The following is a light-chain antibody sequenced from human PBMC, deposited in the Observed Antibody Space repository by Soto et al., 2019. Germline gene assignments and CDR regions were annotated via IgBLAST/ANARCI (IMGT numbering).Light chain of an antibody. J-gene: IGKJ2*01. CDR2: DTS. Sequence: ENVLMQSPGTLSLSPGERATLSCRASQSVSSSYLAWYQQKPGQAPRLLIYDTSSRATDIPDRFSGSRSGTDFTLPISKPEAEDFSVYYCQQFGSALLYTFGQGTKLEIK. CDR3: QQFGSALLYT. V-gene: IGKV3-20*01. CDR1: QSVSSSY.